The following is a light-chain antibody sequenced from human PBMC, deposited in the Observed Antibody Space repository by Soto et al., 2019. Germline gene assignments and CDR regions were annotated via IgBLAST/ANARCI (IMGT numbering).Light chain of an antibody. V-gene: IGKV1-12*01. CDR2: GIF. CDR3: QQSYSVPWT. J-gene: IGKJ1*01. Sequence: DIQMTQSPSSVSASVGDRVTITCRASQGISSWLAWYQQKPEKAPTLLIYGIFSLQSGVPPRFSGSGSGTDFSLTITSLQPEDFATYFCQQSYSVPWTFGHGTKVEIK. CDR1: QGISSW.